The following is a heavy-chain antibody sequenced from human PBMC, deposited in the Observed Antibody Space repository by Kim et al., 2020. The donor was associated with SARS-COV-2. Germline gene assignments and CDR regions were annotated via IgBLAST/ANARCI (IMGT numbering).Heavy chain of an antibody. CDR3: ARGAFYSGMGV. CDR2: VSGDGSTT. V-gene: IGHV3-74*01. J-gene: IGHJ6*02. Sequence: GGSLRLSCVASGFSMSDYWINWVRQAPGKGLVWVARVSGDGSTTHYADSVKGRFAIFRDDAKNTLYLAINSLGADDTARYYCARGAFYSGMGVWGQGTTVTFSS. CDR1: GFSMSDYW.